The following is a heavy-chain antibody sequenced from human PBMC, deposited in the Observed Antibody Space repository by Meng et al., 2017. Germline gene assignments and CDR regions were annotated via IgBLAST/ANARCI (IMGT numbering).Heavy chain of an antibody. CDR3: ASVVRGVINFDY. D-gene: IGHD3-10*02. V-gene: IGHV4-31*01. CDR2: IYYSGSN. CDR1: GGSISSGGFY. Sequence: QVPLQESGPGLVKPSQTLYLTCTVSGGSISSGGFYWTWIRQHPGKGLEWIGYIYYSGSNHYNASLKSLVIISVDTSKNQFSLKLSSVTAADTAVYYCASVVRGVINFDYWGQGTLVTVSS. J-gene: IGHJ4*02.